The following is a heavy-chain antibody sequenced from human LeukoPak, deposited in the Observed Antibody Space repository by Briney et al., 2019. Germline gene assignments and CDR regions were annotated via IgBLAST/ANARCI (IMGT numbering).Heavy chain of an antibody. CDR1: GSSINNNF. J-gene: IGHJ4*01. V-gene: IGHV4-59*08. D-gene: IGHD3-22*01. CDR2: IYSTGSA. Sequence: SETLSLTCTASGSSINNNFWTWIRQPPGKGLEWIGHIYSTGSANYNPSLKSRVLISGDTSKDQISLKLTSVTAADTAVYLCARHRDYYDTWGHGTLVTVSS. CDR3: ARHRDYYDT.